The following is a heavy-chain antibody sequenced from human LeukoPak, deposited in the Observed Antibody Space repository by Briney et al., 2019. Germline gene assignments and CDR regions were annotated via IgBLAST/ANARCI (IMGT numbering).Heavy chain of an antibody. V-gene: IGHV3-23*01. CDR2: ISGSGGST. CDR1: GFTFSSYA. D-gene: IGHD3-3*01. Sequence: GGSLRLSCAASGFTFSSYAMSWVRQAPGKGLEWVSAISGSGGSTYYADSVKGRFTISRDNSKNTLYLQMNSLRAEDTAVYYCAKNLGGDDYDFWSGYYSGGAFDIWGQGTMVTVSS. CDR3: AKNLGGDDYDFWSGYYSGGAFDI. J-gene: IGHJ3*02.